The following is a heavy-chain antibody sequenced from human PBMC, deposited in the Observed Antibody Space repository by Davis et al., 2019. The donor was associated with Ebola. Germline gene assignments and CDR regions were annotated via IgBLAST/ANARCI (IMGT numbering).Heavy chain of an antibody. CDR1: GFTFSSYG. CDR2: IRYDGSNK. CDR3: ASDSDGPYYDFWSYSGPGD. D-gene: IGHD3-3*01. V-gene: IGHV3-30*02. J-gene: IGHJ4*02. Sequence: PGGSLRLSCAASGFTFSSYGMHWVRQAPGKGLEWVAFIRYDGSNKYYADSVKGRFTISRDNSKNTMYLQMNSLRAEDTAVYYCASDSDGPYYDFWSYSGPGDWGQGTLVTVSS.